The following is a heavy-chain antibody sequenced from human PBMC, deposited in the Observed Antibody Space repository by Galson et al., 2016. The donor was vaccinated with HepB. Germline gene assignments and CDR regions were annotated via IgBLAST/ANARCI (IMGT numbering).Heavy chain of an antibody. V-gene: IGHV4-39*01. Sequence: ETLSLTCTVSGGSISGSIYYWGWIRQPPGKGLEWIGSIYYSGITYQNPSLMSRVTISVDASKNQFSLKLTSVTAADTALYYCARHEYSGDSGLFHYWGQGTLVTVSS. D-gene: IGHD4-23*01. J-gene: IGHJ4*02. CDR2: IYYSGIT. CDR3: ARHEYSGDSGLFHY. CDR1: GGSISGSIYY.